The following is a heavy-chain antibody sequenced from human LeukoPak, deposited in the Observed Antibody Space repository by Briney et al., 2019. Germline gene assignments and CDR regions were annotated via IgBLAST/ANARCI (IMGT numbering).Heavy chain of an antibody. D-gene: IGHD6-13*01. J-gene: IGHJ4*02. Sequence: SVKVSCKASGGTFSSYAISWVRQAPGQGLEWMGGIIPIFGTANYAQKFQGRVTMTRDTSTSTVYMELSSLRSEDTAVYYCAREKRPAAADDYWGQGTLVTVSS. CDR1: GGTFSSYA. CDR3: AREKRPAAADDY. CDR2: IIPIFGTA. V-gene: IGHV1-69*05.